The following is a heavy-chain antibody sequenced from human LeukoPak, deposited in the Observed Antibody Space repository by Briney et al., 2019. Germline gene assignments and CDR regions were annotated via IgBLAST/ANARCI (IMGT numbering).Heavy chain of an antibody. V-gene: IGHV3-23*01. CDR2: ISGSGDRT. J-gene: IGHJ5*02. D-gene: IGHD5-12*01. CDR1: GFTFSTYA. CDR3: AKGGVYSGYAFDP. Sequence: PGGSLRLSCAASGFTFSTYAMTWVRQAPGKGLEWVSTISGSGDRTDFPDSVKSRFTISRYNSKNTVYLQMNSLRAEDTAVYYCAKGGVYSGYAFDPWGQGTLVTVSS.